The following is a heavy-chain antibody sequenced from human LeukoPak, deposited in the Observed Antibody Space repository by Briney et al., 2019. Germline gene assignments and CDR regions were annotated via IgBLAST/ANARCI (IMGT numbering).Heavy chain of an antibody. V-gene: IGHV1-69*13. Sequence: ASVKVSCKASGGTFSSYAISWVRQAPGQGLEWMGGIIPIFGTANYAQKFQGRVTITADESTSTAYMELSSLRSEDTAVYYCAIDNYRGYSSSWYDSYFQHWGQGTLVTVSS. CDR2: IIPIFGTA. CDR3: AIDNYRGYSSSWYDSYFQH. D-gene: IGHD6-13*01. CDR1: GGTFSSYA. J-gene: IGHJ1*01.